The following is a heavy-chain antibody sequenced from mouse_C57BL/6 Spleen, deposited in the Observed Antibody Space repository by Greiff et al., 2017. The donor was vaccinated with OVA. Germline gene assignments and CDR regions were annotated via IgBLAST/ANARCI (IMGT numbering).Heavy chain of an antibody. CDR1: GYTFTSYW. V-gene: IGHV1-50*01. Sequence: QVQLQQPGAELVKPGASVKLSCKASGYTFTSYWMQWVKQRPGQGLEWIGEIDPSDSYTNYNQKFKGKATLTVDTSSSTAYIQLSSLTSEDSAVYYCARGGRYCDVWGTGTTVTVSS. J-gene: IGHJ1*03. D-gene: IGHD3-3*01. CDR3: ARGGRYCDV. CDR2: IDPSDSYT.